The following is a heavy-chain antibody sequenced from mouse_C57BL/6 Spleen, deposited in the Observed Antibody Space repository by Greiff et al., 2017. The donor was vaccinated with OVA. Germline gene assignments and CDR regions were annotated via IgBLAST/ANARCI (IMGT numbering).Heavy chain of an antibody. D-gene: IGHD1-1*01. CDR3: ARSVYGSSYWYFDV. Sequence: EVQLQQSGPVLVKPGASVKMSCKASGYTFTDYYMNWVKQSHGKSLEWIGVINPYNGGTSYNQKFKGKATLTVDKSSSTAYMELNSLTSEDSAVYYWARSVYGSSYWYFDVWGTGTTVTVSS. V-gene: IGHV1-19*01. CDR2: INPYNGGT. J-gene: IGHJ1*03. CDR1: GYTFTDYY.